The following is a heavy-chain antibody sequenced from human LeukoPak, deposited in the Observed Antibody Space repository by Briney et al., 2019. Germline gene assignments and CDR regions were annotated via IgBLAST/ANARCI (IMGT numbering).Heavy chain of an antibody. CDR3: ARVSCALVFGY. CDR2: INPSGGST. Sequence: ASVKVSCKASGYTLTSYYMHWVRQPPGQGLEWMGIINPSGGSTSYAQKFQGRVTMTRDTSTSTVYMELSSLRSEDTAVYYCARVSCALVFGYWGQGTLVTVSS. J-gene: IGHJ4*02. D-gene: IGHD2-15*01. CDR1: GYTLTSYY. V-gene: IGHV1-46*01.